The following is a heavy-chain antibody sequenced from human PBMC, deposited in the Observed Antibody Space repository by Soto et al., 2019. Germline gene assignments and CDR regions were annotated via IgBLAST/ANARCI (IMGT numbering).Heavy chain of an antibody. D-gene: IGHD3-3*01. V-gene: IGHV3-23*01. CDR1: GFTFSTYA. J-gene: IGHJ4*02. CDR3: ADRGEWSSNFEY. Sequence: GGSLRLSCAASGFTFSTYAMSWVRQAPGKGLEWVSGIGTSGRNTYYPDSVKGRFIISRDNSKNTLYLPMNNLRDEDTAIYYRADRGEWSSNFEYWGPGTLLTVST. CDR2: IGTSGRNT.